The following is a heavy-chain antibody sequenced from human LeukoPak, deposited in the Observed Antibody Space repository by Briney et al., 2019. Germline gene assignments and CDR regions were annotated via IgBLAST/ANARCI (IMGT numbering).Heavy chain of an antibody. J-gene: IGHJ4*02. V-gene: IGHV3-21*01. CDR1: GFTFRTYS. Sequence: PGGSLRLSCAPSGFTFRTYSMTWARPAPGQGLEWVSSISSSSSYIYYADSVKGRFTISRDNAKNSLYLQMNSLRAEDTAVYYCARAGSSGWFDYWGQGTLVTVSS. D-gene: IGHD6-19*01. CDR2: ISSSSSYI. CDR3: ARAGSSGWFDY.